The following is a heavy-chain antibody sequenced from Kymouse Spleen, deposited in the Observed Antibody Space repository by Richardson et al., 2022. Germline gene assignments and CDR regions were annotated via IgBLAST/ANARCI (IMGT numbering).Heavy chain of an antibody. CDR3: AREAYGSGSYYNDY. CDR1: GGSFSGYY. Sequence: QVQLQQWGAGLLKPSETLSLTCAVYGGSFSGYYWSWIRQPPGKGLEWIGEINHSGSTNYNPSLKSRVTISVDTSKNQFSLKLSSVTAADTAVYYCAREAYGSGSYYNDYWGQGTLVTVSS. D-gene: IGHD3-10*01. J-gene: IGHJ4*02. V-gene: IGHV4-34*01. CDR2: INHSGST.